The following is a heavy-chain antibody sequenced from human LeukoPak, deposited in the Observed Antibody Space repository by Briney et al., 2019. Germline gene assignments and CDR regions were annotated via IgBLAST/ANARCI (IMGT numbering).Heavy chain of an antibody. CDR3: ARLYPYNFWSGYDDY. CDR2: IYYSGST. D-gene: IGHD3-3*01. V-gene: IGHV4-39*01. Sequence: SETLSLTCTVSGGSISSSSYYWGWIRQPPGKGLEWIGSIYYSGSTYYNPSLKSRVTISVDTSKNQFSLKLSSVTAADPAVYYCARLYPYNFWSGYDDYWGQGTLVTVSS. CDR1: GGSISSSSYY. J-gene: IGHJ4*02.